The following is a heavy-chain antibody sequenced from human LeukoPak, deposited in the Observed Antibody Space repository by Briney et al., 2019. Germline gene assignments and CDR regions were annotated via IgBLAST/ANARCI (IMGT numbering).Heavy chain of an antibody. CDR3: AKSGCGATSCYQPYNRFDP. Sequence: ASVKVSCKASGYTFTAYYIHWVRQAPGQGLEWMGRINPDSGGTNYAQKFQGRVTMTRDTSISTAYMELSSLRSDDTAVYYCAKSGCGATSCYQPYNRFDPWGQGSLVTVSS. D-gene: IGHD2-2*01. V-gene: IGHV1-2*06. CDR1: GYTFTAYY. CDR2: INPDSGGT. J-gene: IGHJ5*02.